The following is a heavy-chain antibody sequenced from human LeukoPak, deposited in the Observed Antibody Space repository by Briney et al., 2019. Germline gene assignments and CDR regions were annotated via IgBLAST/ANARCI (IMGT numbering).Heavy chain of an antibody. CDR3: AKAHNYGGNSAFDY. J-gene: IGHJ4*02. D-gene: IGHD4-23*01. CDR2: ISWNSGSI. Sequence: PGGSLRLSCAASGFTFDDYAMHWVRQAPGKGLEWVSGISWNSGSIGYADSVKGRFTISRDNAKNSLYLQMNSLRAEDTALYYCAKAHNYGGNSAFDYWGQGTLVTVSS. CDR1: GFTFDDYA. V-gene: IGHV3-9*01.